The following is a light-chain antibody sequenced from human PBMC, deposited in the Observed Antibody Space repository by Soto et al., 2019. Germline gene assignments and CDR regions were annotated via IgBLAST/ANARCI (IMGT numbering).Light chain of an antibody. V-gene: IGLV2-14*01. CDR1: SSDVGAYNY. J-gene: IGLJ1*01. Sequence: QSVLTQPASVSGSPGQSITISCTGTSSDVGAYNYVSWYQQHPGKAPKLMIYDVSNRPSGVSNRFSGSKSGNTASLTISGLQAEDEADYYCSSYTSSSTPYVFVTGTKVTVL. CDR2: DVS. CDR3: SSYTSSSTPYV.